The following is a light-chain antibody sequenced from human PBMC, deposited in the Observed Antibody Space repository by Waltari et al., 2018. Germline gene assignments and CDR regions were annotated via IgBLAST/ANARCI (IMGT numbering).Light chain of an antibody. CDR1: QPVGAW. Sequence: DTQMTQSPSTLSASVGDRVSITCRASQPVGAWLAWYQQKPGKAPKLLIYKTSYLESGVPSRFSGSGSGTEFTLTISSLQPDDFATYYCQQYGTFGQGTRVEVK. V-gene: IGKV1-5*03. CDR3: QQYGT. CDR2: KTS. J-gene: IGKJ1*01.